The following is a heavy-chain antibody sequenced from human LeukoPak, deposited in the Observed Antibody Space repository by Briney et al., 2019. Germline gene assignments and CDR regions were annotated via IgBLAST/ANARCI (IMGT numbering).Heavy chain of an antibody. V-gene: IGHV1-2*02. CDR1: GYTFTGYY. CDR2: INPNSGGT. D-gene: IGHD6-6*01. J-gene: IGHJ4*02. Sequence: GASVKVSCKASGYTFTGYYMHWVRQAPGQGLEWMGWINPNSGGTNYAQKFQGRVTMTRDTSISTAYMELSRLRSDDTAGYYCARARIAARPFVFDYWGQGTLVLVSS. CDR3: ARARIAARPFVFDY.